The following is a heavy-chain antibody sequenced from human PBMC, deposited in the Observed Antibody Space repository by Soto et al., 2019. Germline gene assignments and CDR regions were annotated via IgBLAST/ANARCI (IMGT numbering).Heavy chain of an antibody. CDR1: GDSVSSTDYY. V-gene: IGHV4-61*08. CDR3: ARVTLRYAMNV. CDR2: IYYSGIT. J-gene: IGHJ6*02. Sequence: SETLSLTCTVSGDSVSSTDYYWTWIRQPPGKGLECIGYIYYSGITNYYPSLKSRVTISLDTSKNQFSLKLNSVTAADTAVYYCARVTLRYAMNVWGRGTTVTVSS. D-gene: IGHD2-21*01.